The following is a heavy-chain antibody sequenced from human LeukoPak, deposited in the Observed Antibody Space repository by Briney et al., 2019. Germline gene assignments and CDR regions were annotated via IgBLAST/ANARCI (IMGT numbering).Heavy chain of an antibody. Sequence: SGTLSLTCAVSGGSISSSNWWSWVRQPPGKGLEWIGEIYHSGSTNYNPSLKSRVTISVDKSKNQFSLKLSSVTAADTAVYYCAGYPAGYGSGSYRPLWGQGTLVTVSS. V-gene: IGHV4-4*02. J-gene: IGHJ4*02. D-gene: IGHD3-10*01. CDR2: IYHSGST. CDR1: GGSISSSNW. CDR3: AGYPAGYGSGSYRPL.